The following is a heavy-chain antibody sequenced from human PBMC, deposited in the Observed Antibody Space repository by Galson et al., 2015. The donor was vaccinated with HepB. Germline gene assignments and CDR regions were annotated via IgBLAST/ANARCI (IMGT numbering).Heavy chain of an antibody. V-gene: IGHV3-72*01. CDR3: VRVVSPVTDIGVLDI. J-gene: IGHJ3*02. CDR2: IRKKTNSYST. CDR1: GFTFSNYY. Sequence: SLRLSCAASGFTFSNYYTDWVRLAPVKGLEWLGRIRKKTNSYSTEYAASVKGRFSISRDDSINSLFLHMHSLKTDDTAIYYCVRVVSPVTDIGVLDIWGQGTMVTVSS. D-gene: IGHD5/OR15-5a*01.